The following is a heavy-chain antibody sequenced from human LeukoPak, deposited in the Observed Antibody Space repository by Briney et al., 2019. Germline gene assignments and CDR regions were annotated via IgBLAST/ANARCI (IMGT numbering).Heavy chain of an antibody. D-gene: IGHD2-2*02. Sequence: PGGSLRLSCEASGFIFSNYEMKWIRQAPGKGLEWVSYIRNSGGTKYYADSVKGRFTISRDNAKNSLYLQMNSLRADDTAVYYCARAQGVELAALQYDYFGMDVWGKGTTVTVSS. CDR1: GFIFSNYE. V-gene: IGHV3-48*03. CDR2: IRNSGGTK. J-gene: IGHJ6*04. CDR3: ARAQGVELAALQYDYFGMDV.